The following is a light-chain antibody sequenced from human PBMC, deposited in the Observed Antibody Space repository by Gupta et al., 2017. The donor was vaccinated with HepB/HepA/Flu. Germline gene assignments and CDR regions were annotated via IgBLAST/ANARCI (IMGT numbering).Light chain of an antibody. CDR1: YSVRNSY. CDR2: GAF. J-gene: IGKJ2*01. CDR3: LQDASSAFT. V-gene: IGKV3-20*01. Sequence: ENVLTQSPGTLSLSPGERATLSCRASYSVRNSYLAWYQQRLGQAPRLLIYGAFTRTNGIPDRFSGSGSGTDFTLTISRLEPEDFAVYYCLQDASSAFTFGQGTKLEIK.